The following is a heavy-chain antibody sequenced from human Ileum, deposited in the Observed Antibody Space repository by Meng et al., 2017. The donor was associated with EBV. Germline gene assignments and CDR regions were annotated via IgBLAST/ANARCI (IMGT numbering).Heavy chain of an antibody. CDR1: GSSVSSYD. CDR2: IYYSGST. V-gene: IGHV4-59*02. D-gene: IGHD3-10*02. J-gene: IGHJ4*02. Sequence: QVPVQGLGPGSGKPSVTWSLSCTVSGSSVSSYDWSWHRQPTGKGLEWIGYIYYSGSTNSNPSLQGRVTMSVDTSKNQFSLKLSSVTAADTDVYYCAKNRINMLDWGQGTLVTVSS. CDR3: AKNRINMLD.